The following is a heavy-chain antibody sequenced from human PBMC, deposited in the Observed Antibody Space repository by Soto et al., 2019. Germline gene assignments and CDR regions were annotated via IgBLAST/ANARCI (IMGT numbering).Heavy chain of an antibody. Sequence: ASVKVSCKASGGTFSSYAISWVRQAPGQGLEWMGGIIPIFGTANYAQKFQGRVTITADESTSTAYMELSSLRSEDTAVYYCARDLGYCSGGSCYSVDPWGQGTLVTVSS. CDR2: IIPIFGTA. J-gene: IGHJ5*02. CDR1: GGTFSSYA. D-gene: IGHD2-15*01. V-gene: IGHV1-69*13. CDR3: ARDLGYCSGGSCYSVDP.